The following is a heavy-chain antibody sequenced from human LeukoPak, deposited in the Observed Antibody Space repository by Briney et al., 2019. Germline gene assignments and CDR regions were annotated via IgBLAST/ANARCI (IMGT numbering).Heavy chain of an antibody. J-gene: IGHJ4*02. CDR1: GGTFSGYY. V-gene: IGHV4-34*01. Sequence: SETLSLTCAVYGGTFSGYYWTWIRQPPGKGLEWIGEINHSGSANYNPSLKSRVTMSVDTSKNQFSLRLNSVTAADTAVYYCARGTYTRDGPYYWGQGALVTVSS. CDR3: ARGTYTRDGPYY. D-gene: IGHD2-2*02. CDR2: INHSGSA.